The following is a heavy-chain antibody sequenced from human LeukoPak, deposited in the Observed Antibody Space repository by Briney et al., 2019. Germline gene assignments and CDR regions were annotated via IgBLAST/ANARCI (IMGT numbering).Heavy chain of an antibody. D-gene: IGHD6-13*01. Sequence: SETLSLTCTVSGGSISSYYWSWLRQPPGKGLEWIGYIYYSGSTNYNPSLKSRVTISVDTSKNQFSLRLSSVTAADTAVYYCARAADSSSWYPYYYYYMDVWGKGTTVTVSS. V-gene: IGHV4-59*01. CDR3: ARAADSSSWYPYYYYYMDV. CDR1: GGSISSYY. J-gene: IGHJ6*03. CDR2: IYYSGST.